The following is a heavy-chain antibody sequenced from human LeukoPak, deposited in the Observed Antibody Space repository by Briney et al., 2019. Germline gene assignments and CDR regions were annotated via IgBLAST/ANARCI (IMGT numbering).Heavy chain of an antibody. Sequence: PGGSLRLSCAASGFTFSSYSMKWVRQAPGKGLEWVSFISSSSSYIYYADSVKGRFTISRDNAKNSLYLQMNSLRAEDTAVYYCATFSYAGNAGGSAGSWGQGTLVTVSS. CDR1: GFTFSSYS. CDR3: ATFSYAGNAGGSAGS. V-gene: IGHV3-21*04. J-gene: IGHJ5*02. D-gene: IGHD4-23*01. CDR2: ISSSSSYI.